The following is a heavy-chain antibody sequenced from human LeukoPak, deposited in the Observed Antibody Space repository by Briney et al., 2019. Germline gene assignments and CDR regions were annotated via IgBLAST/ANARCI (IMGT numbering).Heavy chain of an antibody. Sequence: GGSLRLSCAASGFTFSSYSMNWVRQAPGKGLEWVSYISSSSSTIYYADSVKGRFTISRDNAKNSLYLQMNSLRAEDTAVYYCARIETAYYYDSSGRRSAFDIWGQGTMVTVSS. D-gene: IGHD3-22*01. V-gene: IGHV3-48*04. CDR3: ARIETAYYYDSSGRRSAFDI. CDR1: GFTFSSYS. J-gene: IGHJ3*02. CDR2: ISSSSSTI.